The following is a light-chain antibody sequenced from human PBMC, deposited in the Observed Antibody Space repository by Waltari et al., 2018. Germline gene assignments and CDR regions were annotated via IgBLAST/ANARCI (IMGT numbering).Light chain of an antibody. CDR1: QSFSRY. J-gene: IGKJ2*01. CDR3: QQSDGIPFT. Sequence: DIKMTQSPSSLPASVGDTVTITCRASQSFSRYVNWYHQRPGGAPNLLIYRTSNLQGGVPSRFSGSGSGTDFTLTIDSLQPEDFATYYCQQSDGIPFTFGQGTKLEVK. V-gene: IGKV1-39*01. CDR2: RTS.